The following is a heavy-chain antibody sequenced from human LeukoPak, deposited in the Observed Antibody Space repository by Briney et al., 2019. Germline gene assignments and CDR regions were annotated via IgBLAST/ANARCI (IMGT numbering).Heavy chain of an antibody. J-gene: IGHJ4*02. D-gene: IGHD2-21*01. CDR3: ASRHCSGGDCYFARADPFDH. CDR1: GFTFSNYW. V-gene: IGHV3-74*03. Sequence: GGSLRLSCAASGFTFSNYWIHWVRQAPGKGLVWVSRIDNAGSITTYADSVKGRFTISRDNAENTLYLQMNSLRVEDTAVYYCASRHCSGGDCYFARADPFDHWGQGTLVTVSS. CDR2: IDNAGSIT.